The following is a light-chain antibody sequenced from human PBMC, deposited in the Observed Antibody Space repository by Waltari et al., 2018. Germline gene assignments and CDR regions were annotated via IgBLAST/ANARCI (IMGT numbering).Light chain of an antibody. Sequence: QSVLTQPASVSGSPGQSITISCTGTRSAIGAYHFFSWFQQLPGQAPRLLISEATKRPSGVSYRFSGSKSGNTASLSISDLQAEDEADYYCCSYVGGSRVLFGGGTKLTV. CDR3: CSYVGGSRVL. V-gene: IGLV2-23*01. CDR2: EAT. J-gene: IGLJ2*01. CDR1: RSAIGAYHF.